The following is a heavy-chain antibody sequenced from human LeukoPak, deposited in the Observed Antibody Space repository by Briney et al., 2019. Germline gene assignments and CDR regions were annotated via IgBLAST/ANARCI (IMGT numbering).Heavy chain of an antibody. CDR3: ASPLGCSGGSCYGY. V-gene: IGHV1-2*02. D-gene: IGHD2-15*01. CDR1: GYTXTGYY. CDR2: INPNSGGT. Sequence: GASVKVSCKASGYTXTGYYMHWVRQAPGQGLEWMGWINPNSGGTNYAQKFQGRVTMTRDTSISTAYMELSRLRSDDTAVYYCASPLGCSGGSCYGYWGQGTLVTVSS. J-gene: IGHJ4*02.